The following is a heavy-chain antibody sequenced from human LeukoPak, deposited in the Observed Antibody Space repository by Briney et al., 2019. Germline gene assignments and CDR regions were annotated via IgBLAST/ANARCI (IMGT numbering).Heavy chain of an antibody. D-gene: IGHD3-10*01. CDR3: ARWGVTMVRGVYYYYYYMDV. CDR2: ISYSGST. CDR1: GGSISSYY. V-gene: IGHV4-59*01. Sequence: SETPSLTCTVSGGSISSYYCSWIRQPPGKGLEWIGYISYSGSTNYNPSLKSRVTISVDTSKNQFSLKLSSVTAADTAVYYCARWGVTMVRGVYYYYYYMDVWGKGATVTISS. J-gene: IGHJ6*03.